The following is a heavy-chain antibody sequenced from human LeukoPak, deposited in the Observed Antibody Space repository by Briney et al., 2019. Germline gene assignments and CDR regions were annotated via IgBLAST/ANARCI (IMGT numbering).Heavy chain of an antibody. V-gene: IGHV1-8*01. CDR2: MNPNSGNT. Sequence: ASVKVSCKASGYTFTSYDINWVRQATGQGLEWMGWMNPNSGNTGYAQKFQGRVTMTRNMSTSTVYMELSSLRSEDTAVYYCARDNIVGATLDYWGQGTLVTVSS. CDR3: ARDNIVGATLDY. D-gene: IGHD1-26*01. CDR1: GYTFTSYD. J-gene: IGHJ4*02.